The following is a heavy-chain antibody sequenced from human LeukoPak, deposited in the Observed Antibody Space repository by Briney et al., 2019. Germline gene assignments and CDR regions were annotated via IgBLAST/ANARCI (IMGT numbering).Heavy chain of an antibody. V-gene: IGHV3-21*06. J-gene: IGHJ4*02. Sequence: GGSLRLSCAASGFTFSTYSMNWVRQGPGKRVEWVLSISISNNYIFYADPVKGRFTISRDNAKNSLYLQMNSLRAEDTAVYYCARELISSSSVLLPDYWGQGTLVTVSS. CDR2: ISISNNYI. D-gene: IGHD6-6*01. CDR1: GFTFSTYS. CDR3: ARELISSSSVLLPDY.